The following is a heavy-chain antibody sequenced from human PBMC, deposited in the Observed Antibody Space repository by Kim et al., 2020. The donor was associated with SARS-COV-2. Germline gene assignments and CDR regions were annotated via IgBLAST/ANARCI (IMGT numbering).Heavy chain of an antibody. J-gene: IGHJ4*02. CDR3: ARNADYGSGSYTILFDY. Sequence: ASVKVSCKASGYTFTSYYMHWVRQAPGQGLEWMGIINPSGGSTSYAQKFQGRVTMTRDTSTSTVYMELSSLRSEDTAVYYCARNADYGSGSYTILFDYWGQGTLVTVSS. CDR1: GYTFTSYY. V-gene: IGHV1-46*01. CDR2: INPSGGST. D-gene: IGHD3-10*01.